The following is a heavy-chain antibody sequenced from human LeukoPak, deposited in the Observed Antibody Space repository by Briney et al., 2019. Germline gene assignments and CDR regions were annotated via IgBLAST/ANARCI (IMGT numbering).Heavy chain of an antibody. CDR3: ARVGVVVPAALGGVDY. J-gene: IGHJ4*02. CDR1: GFTFSSYS. Sequence: PGGSLRLSCAASGFTFSSYSMNWVRQAPGKGLEWVSYISSSSSTIYYADSVKGRFTISRDNAKNSLYLQMNSLRAEDTAVYYCARVGVVVPAALGGVDYWGQGTLVTVSS. CDR2: ISSSSSTI. V-gene: IGHV3-48*04. D-gene: IGHD2-2*01.